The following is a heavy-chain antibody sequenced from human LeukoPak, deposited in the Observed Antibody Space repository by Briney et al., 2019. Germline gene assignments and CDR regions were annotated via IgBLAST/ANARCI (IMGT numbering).Heavy chain of an antibody. CDR2: IRYDGSNT. D-gene: IGHD3-10*01. Sequence: GGSLRLSCAASGFTFSSYGMHWVRQAPGKGLEWGAFIRYDGSNTYYADSVKGRFTISGDNSKNTLYLQMNSLRAEDTAVYYCAKDDWSRGVIEDYWGQGTLVTVSS. J-gene: IGHJ4*02. CDR1: GFTFSSYG. V-gene: IGHV3-30*02. CDR3: AKDDWSRGVIEDY.